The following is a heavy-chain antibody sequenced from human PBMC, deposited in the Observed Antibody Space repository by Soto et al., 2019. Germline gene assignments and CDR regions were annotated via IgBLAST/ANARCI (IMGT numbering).Heavy chain of an antibody. D-gene: IGHD4-17*01. CDR3: VRAWGTTVTPHAFDI. Sequence: QVQLQESGPGLVKPSQTLSLTCTVSGGSISSGDYYWSWIRQPPGKGLEWIGYIYYSGSTYYNPSLKSRVTISVDTSKNQFSLKLSSVTAADTAVYYCVRAWGTTVTPHAFDIWGQGTMVTVSS. J-gene: IGHJ3*02. V-gene: IGHV4-30-4*01. CDR2: IYYSGST. CDR1: GGSISSGDYY.